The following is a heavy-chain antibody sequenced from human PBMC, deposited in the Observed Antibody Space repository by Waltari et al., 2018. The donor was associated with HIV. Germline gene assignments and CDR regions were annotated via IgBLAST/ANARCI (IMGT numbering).Heavy chain of an antibody. Sequence: QVQLQESGPGLVKPSEPLSLPCPVSSGSISSSSSYWGWIRQPPGRGLEWIGNIYDSGSTYYNPSLKSRVTISVDTSKNQFSLKLSSVTAADTAVYYCANLPFVYFDYWGQGTLVTVSS. CDR3: ANLPFVYFDY. CDR2: IYDSGST. V-gene: IGHV4-39*01. CDR1: SGSISSSSSY. J-gene: IGHJ4*02.